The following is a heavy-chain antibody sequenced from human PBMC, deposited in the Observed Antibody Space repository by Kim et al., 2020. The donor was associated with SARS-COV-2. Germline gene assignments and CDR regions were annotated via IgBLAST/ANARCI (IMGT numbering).Heavy chain of an antibody. Sequence: SETLSLTCAVYGGSFSGYYWSWIRQPPGKGLEWIGEINHSGSTNYNPSLKSRVTISVDTSKNQFSLKLSSVTAADTAGYYCARGCLTGGPRKFDPWGQGTLVTVSS. CDR3: ARGCLTGGPRKFDP. D-gene: IGHD3-10*01. V-gene: IGHV4-34*01. CDR1: GGSFSGYY. CDR2: INHSGST. J-gene: IGHJ5*02.